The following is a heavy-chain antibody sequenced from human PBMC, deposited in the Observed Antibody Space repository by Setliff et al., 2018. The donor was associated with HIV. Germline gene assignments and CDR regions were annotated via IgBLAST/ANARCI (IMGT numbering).Heavy chain of an antibody. CDR2: IRYDGSQK. D-gene: IGHD3-3*01. V-gene: IGHV3-30*02. CDR3: AKDVWSGAYCYAYYYYGMDV. Sequence: GGSLRLSCAASVFTFNNYGMNWVRQAPGKGLEWVAFIRYDGSQKYYVDSVKGRFTISRDNSKNTLYLQMNSRRVEDTAVYYCAKDVWSGAYCYAYYYYGMDVWGQGTMVTLSS. J-gene: IGHJ6*02. CDR1: VFTFNNYG.